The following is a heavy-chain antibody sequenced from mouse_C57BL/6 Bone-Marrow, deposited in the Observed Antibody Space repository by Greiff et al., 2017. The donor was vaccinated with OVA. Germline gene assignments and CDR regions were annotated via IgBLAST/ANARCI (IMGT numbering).Heavy chain of an antibody. D-gene: IGHD2-1*01. V-gene: IGHV1-72*01. CDR1: GYTFTSYW. J-gene: IGHJ1*03. CDR3: ARSGYYGHYWYFDV. CDR2: IEPNSGGT. Sequence: QVQLQQPGAELVKPGASVKLSCKASGYTFTSYWMHWVKQRPGRGLEWIGRIEPNSGGTKYNEKIKSKATLTVDKPSSTAYMQLSSLTSEDSAVYYCARSGYYGHYWYFDVWGTGTTVTVSS.